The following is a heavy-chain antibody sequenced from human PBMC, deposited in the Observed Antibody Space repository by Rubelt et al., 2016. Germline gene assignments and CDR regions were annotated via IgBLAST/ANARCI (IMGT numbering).Heavy chain of an antibody. V-gene: IGHV4-34*11. CDR3: ARYGAVAGSAYYYYYMDV. Sequence: QVQLQQWGAGLLKPSETLSLTCAVYGGSFSGYYWSWIRQPPGKGLEWIGYIYYSGSTNYNPSLKGVVTISVDTSKNQFSLKLSSVTAADTAVYYCARYGAVAGSAYYYYYMDVWGKGTTVTVSS. D-gene: IGHD6-19*01. CDR1: GGSFSGYY. CDR2: IYYSGST. J-gene: IGHJ6*03.